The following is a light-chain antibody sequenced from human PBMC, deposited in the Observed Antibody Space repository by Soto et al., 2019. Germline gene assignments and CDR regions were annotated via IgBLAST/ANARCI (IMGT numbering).Light chain of an antibody. CDR2: WAS. Sequence: DIVMTQSPDSLAVSLGERATINCKSSQSVLYSSNNKNYLAWYQQRPGQPPKLLIYWASTRESGVPDRFSGSGSGTDFTLTITSLQAEDEAVYYCQQFESTPPTFGQGTTLEIK. J-gene: IGKJ2*01. CDR1: QSVLYSSNNKNY. CDR3: QQFESTPPT. V-gene: IGKV4-1*01.